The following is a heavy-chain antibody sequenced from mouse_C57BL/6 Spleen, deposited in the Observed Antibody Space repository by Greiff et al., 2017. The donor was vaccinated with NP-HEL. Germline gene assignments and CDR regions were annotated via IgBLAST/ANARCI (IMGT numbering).Heavy chain of an antibody. CDR2: IDPNSGGT. CDR1: GYTFTSYW. J-gene: IGHJ4*01. V-gene: IGHV1-72*01. D-gene: IGHD2-5*01. Sequence: QVQLKESGAELVKPGASVKLSCKASGYTFTSYWMHWVKQRPGRGLEWIGRIDPNSGGTKYNEKFKSKATLTVDKPSSTAYMQLSSLTSEDSAVYYCARGSNWGGYYAMDYWGQGTSVTVSS. CDR3: ARGSNWGGYYAMDY.